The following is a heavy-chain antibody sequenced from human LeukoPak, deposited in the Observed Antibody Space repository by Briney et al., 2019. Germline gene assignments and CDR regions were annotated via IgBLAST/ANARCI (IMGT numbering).Heavy chain of an antibody. CDR2: INQGGSEK. CDR3: VRDGSGYDY. D-gene: IGHD6-19*01. V-gene: IGHV3-7*05. Sequence: PGGSLRLSCAASGFTSSNYWMSWVRQAPGKGLEWVANINQGGSEKYYLNSVKGRFTISRDNAKNSLYLQMNSLRTDDTAIYYCVRDGSGYDYWGQGTLVTVSS. J-gene: IGHJ4*02. CDR1: GFTSSNYW.